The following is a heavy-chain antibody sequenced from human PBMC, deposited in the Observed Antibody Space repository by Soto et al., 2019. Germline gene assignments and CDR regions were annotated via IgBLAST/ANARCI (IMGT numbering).Heavy chain of an antibody. V-gene: IGHV3-23*01. D-gene: IGHD4-17*01. CDR3: AKDRYGDYGGIDY. Sequence: GSLRLSCVASGVTFSSYAMSWVRQAPGKGLEWVSAITGSGGNTYYADSVKGRFTISRDTSKNTLYLQMNSLRAEDTAVYYCAKDRYGDYGGIDYWGQGTMVTVSS. CDR1: GVTFSSYA. J-gene: IGHJ4*02. CDR2: ITGSGGNT.